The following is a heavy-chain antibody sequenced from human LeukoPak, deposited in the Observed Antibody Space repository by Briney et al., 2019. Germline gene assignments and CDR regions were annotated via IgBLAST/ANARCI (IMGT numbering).Heavy chain of an antibody. CDR1: GFTFSSYG. CDR3: AKDGEPYYYDSSGYYAY. Sequence: GGSLRLSCAASGFTFSSYGMSWVRQAPGKGLEWVSAISGSGGSTYYADSVKGRFTISRDNSKNTLYLQMNSLRAEDTAVYYCAKDGEPYYYDSSGYYAYWGQGTLVTVSS. CDR2: ISGSGGST. D-gene: IGHD3-22*01. J-gene: IGHJ4*02. V-gene: IGHV3-23*01.